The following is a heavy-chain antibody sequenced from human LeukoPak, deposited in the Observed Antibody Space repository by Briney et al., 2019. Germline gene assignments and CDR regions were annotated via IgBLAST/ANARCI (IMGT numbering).Heavy chain of an antibody. V-gene: IGHV5-51*01. CDR2: IYPGDSDT. J-gene: IGHJ4*02. CDR1: GYSFTSYW. Sequence: GESLKISCKGSGYSFTSYWIAWVRQMPGKGLEWMGVIYPGDSDTRYSPSFQGQVTISADKSISTAYLQWSSLRASDTAMYYCARRYYYDSSGYSYFDYWGQGTLVTVSS. CDR3: ARRYYYDSSGYSYFDY. D-gene: IGHD3-22*01.